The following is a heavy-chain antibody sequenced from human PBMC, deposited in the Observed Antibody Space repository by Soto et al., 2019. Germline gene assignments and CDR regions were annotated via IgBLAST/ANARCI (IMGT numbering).Heavy chain of an antibody. CDR2: IHYSGST. CDR1: EDSISSYY. V-gene: IGHV4-59*12. Sequence: SETLSLTCSVAEDSISSYYWSWIRKPPGKGLEWIGYIHYSGSTNYNPSLKSRVTISVDTSKNQFSLRLSSVTAADTAVYYCARELFDGYSPAGYCGQGTLVTVSS. CDR3: ARELFDGYSPAGY. J-gene: IGHJ4*02. D-gene: IGHD2-15*01.